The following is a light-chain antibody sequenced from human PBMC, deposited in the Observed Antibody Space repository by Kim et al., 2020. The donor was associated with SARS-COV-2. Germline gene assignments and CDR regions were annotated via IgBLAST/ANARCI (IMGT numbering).Light chain of an antibody. CDR1: QSVRTY. Sequence: EIVLTQSPATLSVSPGEGATLSCRASQSVRTYLAWYQHKPGQSPRLLMYDASTRAPGIPARFSGSGSGTEFTLTISSLQPEDFAVYYCQHYNNRPPYTFGQGTKLEIK. J-gene: IGKJ2*01. CDR3: QHYNNRPPYT. CDR2: DAS. V-gene: IGKV3-15*01.